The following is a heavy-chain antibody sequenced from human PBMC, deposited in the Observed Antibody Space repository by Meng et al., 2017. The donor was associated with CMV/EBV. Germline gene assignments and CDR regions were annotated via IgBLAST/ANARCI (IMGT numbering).Heavy chain of an antibody. CDR1: GGSISSSSYY. CDR3: ARVAVGSHFDY. J-gene: IGHJ4*02. D-gene: IGHD1-26*01. V-gene: IGHV4-39*07. Sequence: SETLSLTCTVSGGSISSSSYYWGWIRQPPGKGLEWIGSIYYSGSTYYNPSLKSRVTISVDTSKNQFSLKRSSVTAADTSVYYCARVAVGSHFDYWGQGTLVTVSS. CDR2: IYYSGST.